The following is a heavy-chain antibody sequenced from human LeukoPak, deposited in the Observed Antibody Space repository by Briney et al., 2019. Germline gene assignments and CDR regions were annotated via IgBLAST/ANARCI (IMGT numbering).Heavy chain of an antibody. V-gene: IGHV3-30-3*01. D-gene: IGHD3-10*01. Sequence: GRSLRLSCAASGFTFSSYAMHWVRQAPGKGLEWVAVISYDGSNKYYADSVKGRFTISRDNSKNTLHLQMNSLRAEDTAVYYCARDILLWFGESQFDYWGQGTLVTVSS. J-gene: IGHJ4*02. CDR1: GFTFSSYA. CDR2: ISYDGSNK. CDR3: ARDILLWFGESQFDY.